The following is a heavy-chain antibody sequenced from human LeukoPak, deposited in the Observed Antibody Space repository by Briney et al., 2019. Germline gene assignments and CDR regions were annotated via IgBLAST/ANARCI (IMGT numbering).Heavy chain of an antibody. V-gene: IGHV5-51*01. CDR2: IYPGDSDT. CDR3: ARIHGYSYGLGYFDY. D-gene: IGHD5-18*01. CDR1: GYSFTSYW. J-gene: IGHJ4*02. Sequence: GESLKISCKGSGYSFTSYWIGWVRQMPGKGLEWMGIIYPGDSDTRYSPSFQGQVTISADKSISTAYLQWSSLKASDTAMYYCARIHGYSYGLGYFDYWGQGTLVTVSS.